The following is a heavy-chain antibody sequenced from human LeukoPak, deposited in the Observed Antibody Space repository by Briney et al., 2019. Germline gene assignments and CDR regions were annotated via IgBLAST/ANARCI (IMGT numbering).Heavy chain of an antibody. D-gene: IGHD6-13*01. CDR3: ASPRGDSSSWYVWFDP. J-gene: IGHJ5*02. Sequence: ASVKVSCKASGYTFTSYGISWVRQAPGQGLEWMGWISAYNGNTNYAQKFQGRVTITADKSTSTAYMELSSLRSEDTAVYYCASPRGDSSSWYVWFDPWGQGTLVTVSS. V-gene: IGHV1-18*01. CDR2: ISAYNGNT. CDR1: GYTFTSYG.